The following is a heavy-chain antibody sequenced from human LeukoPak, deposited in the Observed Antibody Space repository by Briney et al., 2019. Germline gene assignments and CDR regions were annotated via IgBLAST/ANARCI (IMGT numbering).Heavy chain of an antibody. V-gene: IGHV4-34*01. CDR1: GESFSGYY. Sequence: SETLSLTCAVYGESFSGYYWSWIPQPPGKGLEGIGEINRSGRTQYNSSFKSRVIISVDTSKNQFFLKMSFVTAADKVVYYSARAHITMVVVVPYGMDVWGQGTTVTVSS. CDR2: INRSGRT. CDR3: ARAHITMVVVVPYGMDV. D-gene: IGHD3-22*01. J-gene: IGHJ6*02.